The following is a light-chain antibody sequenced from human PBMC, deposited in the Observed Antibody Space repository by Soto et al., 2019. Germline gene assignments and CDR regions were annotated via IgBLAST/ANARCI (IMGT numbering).Light chain of an antibody. J-gene: IGKJ3*01. V-gene: IGKV3-11*01. CDR2: DAS. CDR1: QSVSSY. Sequence: EIVLTQSPGTLSLSPGERATLSCRASQSVSSYLAWYQQKAGQAPRLLIYDASNRATGIPARFSGSGSGTDFTLTISSLEPEDFAVYYCQQRSNWPSTFGPGTKVDIK. CDR3: QQRSNWPST.